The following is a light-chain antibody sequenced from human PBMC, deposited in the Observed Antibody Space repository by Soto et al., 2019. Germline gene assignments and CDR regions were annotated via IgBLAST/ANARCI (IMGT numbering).Light chain of an antibody. V-gene: IGKV3-20*01. Sequence: EIVLTQSPGTLSLSPGERATLSCRASQSVSSSYLAWYQQKPGQAPRLLIYGASSRATGIPDRFSGSGSGTDFTLTISSLQSEDFAIYYCQQYNTWTWTFGQGTKVDI. CDR2: GAS. CDR3: QQYNTWTWT. CDR1: QSVSSSY. J-gene: IGKJ1*01.